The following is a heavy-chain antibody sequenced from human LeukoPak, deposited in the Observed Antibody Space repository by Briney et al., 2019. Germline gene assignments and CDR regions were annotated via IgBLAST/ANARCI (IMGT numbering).Heavy chain of an antibody. CDR2: IYYSGST. D-gene: IGHD2-2*03. Sequence: SETLSLTCTVSGGSISSSSYYWGWIRQPPGKGLKWIGSIYYSGSTYYNPSLKSRVTISVDTSKNQFSLKLSSVTAADTAVYYCAKVDISNWFDPWGQGTLVTVSS. CDR1: GGSISSSSYY. CDR3: AKVDISNWFDP. V-gene: IGHV4-39*07. J-gene: IGHJ5*02.